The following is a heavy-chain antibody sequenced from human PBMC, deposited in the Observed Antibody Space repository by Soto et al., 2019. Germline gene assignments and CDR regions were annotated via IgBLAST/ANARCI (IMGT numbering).Heavy chain of an antibody. CDR1: GGSISSSSYY. CDR2: IYYSGST. V-gene: IGHV4-39*01. D-gene: IGHD2-15*01. J-gene: IGHJ4*02. CDR3: ARLVLLGPFDY. Sequence: PSETLSLTCTVSGGSISSSSYYWGWIRQPPGKGLEWIGSIYYSGSTYYNPSLKSRVTISVDTSKNQFSLKLSSVTAADTAVYYCARLVLLGPFDYWGQGTLVTVSS.